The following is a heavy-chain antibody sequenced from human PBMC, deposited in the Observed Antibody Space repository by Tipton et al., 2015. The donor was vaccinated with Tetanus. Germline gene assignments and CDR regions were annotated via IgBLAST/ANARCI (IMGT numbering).Heavy chain of an antibody. D-gene: IGHD3-22*01. J-gene: IGHJ4*02. CDR2: INHSGST. CDR1: GGSFSGYY. V-gene: IGHV4-34*01. Sequence: TLSLTCAVYGGSFSGYYWSWIRQPPGKGLEWIGEINHSGSTNYNPSLRSRVTISVDTSKNQFSLKLSSVTAADTAVYYCARPADSSGYYYNYFDYWGQGTLVTVSS. CDR3: ARPADSSGYYYNYFDY.